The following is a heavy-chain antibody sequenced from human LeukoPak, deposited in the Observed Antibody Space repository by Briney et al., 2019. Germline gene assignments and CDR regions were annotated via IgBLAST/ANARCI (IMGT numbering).Heavy chain of an antibody. CDR2: IIPIFGTA. Sequence: GASVKVSCKASGGTFSSYAISWVRQAPGQGLEWMGGIIPIFGTANYAQKLQGRVTMTTDTSTSTAYMELRSLRSDDTAVYYCALSKRNYPAYWGQGTLVTVSS. J-gene: IGHJ4*02. CDR3: ALSKRNYPAY. CDR1: GGTFSSYA. D-gene: IGHD5-24*01. V-gene: IGHV1-69*05.